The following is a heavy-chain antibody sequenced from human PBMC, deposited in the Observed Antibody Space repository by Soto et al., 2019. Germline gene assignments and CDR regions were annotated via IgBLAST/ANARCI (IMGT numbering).Heavy chain of an antibody. CDR2: IHYNGGT. Sequence: TSETLSLTCSVSGGSLTSGGYYWSWVRQPPGKGLQWVGSIHYNGGTYYNPSLKSRASISLDTSENRFSLMLSSVTAADTAVYFCASGASRGMVVPTYFHFWGPGTLVTVSS. D-gene: IGHD2-15*01. CDR1: GGSLTSGGYY. J-gene: IGHJ4*02. CDR3: ASGASRGMVVPTYFHF. V-gene: IGHV4-31*03.